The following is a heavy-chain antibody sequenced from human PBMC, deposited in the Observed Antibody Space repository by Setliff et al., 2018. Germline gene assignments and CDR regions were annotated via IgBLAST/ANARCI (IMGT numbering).Heavy chain of an antibody. Sequence: SETLSLTCAVYDGSFSDYYWSWIRQPPGKGLEWIGEINHYGSTRYKSSLKSRVTISVDTSKNQFSLKLNSVTAADTAVYYCARRWNFGPYGSGIHDGFDMWGQGTMVTVSS. CDR3: ARRWNFGPYGSGIHDGFDM. CDR1: DGSFSDYY. V-gene: IGHV4-34*01. J-gene: IGHJ3*02. D-gene: IGHD3-10*01. CDR2: INHYGST.